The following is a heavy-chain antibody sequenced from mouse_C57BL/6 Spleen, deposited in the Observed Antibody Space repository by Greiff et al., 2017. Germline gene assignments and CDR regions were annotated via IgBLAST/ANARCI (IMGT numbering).Heavy chain of an antibody. CDR3: ARDKRRGDYFDD. CDR2: ISDGGSYT. CDR1: GFTFSSYA. J-gene: IGHJ2*01. Sequence: EVHLVESGGGLVKPGGSLKLSCAASGFTFSSYAMSWVRQTPEKRLEWVATISDGGSYTYYPDNVKGRFTLSRDNAKNNLYLQMSHLKSEDTAMYYCARDKRRGDYFDDWGHGATLTVAS. V-gene: IGHV5-4*01.